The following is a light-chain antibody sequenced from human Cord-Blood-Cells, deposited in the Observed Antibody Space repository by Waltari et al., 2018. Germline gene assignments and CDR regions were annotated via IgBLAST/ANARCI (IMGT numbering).Light chain of an antibody. CDR2: EDN. Sequence: NFMLTQPHSVSESPGKTVTISCTRSSGSIASNYVQWYQQRPGRAPTTVIYEDNQRPSGVPDRFSGSIDSSSNSASLTISGLKTEDEADYYCQSYYSSNHWVFGGGTKLTVL. CDR1: SGSIASNY. J-gene: IGLJ3*02. CDR3: QSYYSSNHWV. V-gene: IGLV6-57*03.